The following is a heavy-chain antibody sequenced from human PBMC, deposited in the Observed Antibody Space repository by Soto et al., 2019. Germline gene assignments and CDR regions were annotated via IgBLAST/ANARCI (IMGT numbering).Heavy chain of an antibody. V-gene: IGHV1-69*01. CDR1: GGTFSNYA. CDR3: WALMPDDAFDI. CDR2: IIPIFATA. D-gene: IGHD2-2*01. J-gene: IGHJ3*02. Sequence: QVQLVQSGAEVKKPGSSVKVSCKASGGTFSNYAISWVRQAPGQGLEWMGGIIPIFATANYAQKFQGRVTITADESTSTAYMELSGLRSEDTAVYYCWALMPDDAFDIWGQGTMVTVSS.